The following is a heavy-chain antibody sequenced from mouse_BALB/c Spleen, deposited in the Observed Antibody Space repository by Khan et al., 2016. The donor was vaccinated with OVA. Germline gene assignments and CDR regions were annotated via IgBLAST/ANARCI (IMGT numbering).Heavy chain of an antibody. Sequence: QIQLVQSGPELKKPGETVKISCKASGYTFTNYGMNWVKQAPGKGLKWMGWINTYTGEPTYADDFKGRFAFSFETSASTAYLQINNLTNEDTATYFCARSNGNYWFAYWGQGTLVTVSA. V-gene: IGHV9-3-1*01. CDR1: GYTFTNYG. D-gene: IGHD2-1*01. CDR2: INTYTGEP. J-gene: IGHJ3*01. CDR3: ARSNGNYWFAY.